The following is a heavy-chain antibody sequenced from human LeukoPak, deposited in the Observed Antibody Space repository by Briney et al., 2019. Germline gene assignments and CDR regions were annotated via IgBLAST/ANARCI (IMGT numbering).Heavy chain of an antibody. Sequence: SQTLSLTCTVSGGSISSGGYYWSWIRQHPGKGLEWIGYIYYSGSTYYNPSLKSRVTISVDTSKNQFSLKLSSVTAADTAVYYCARDSCSSTSCRRKFDNWGQGTLVTVSS. CDR1: GGSISSGGYY. CDR2: IYYSGST. J-gene: IGHJ4*02. D-gene: IGHD2-2*01. V-gene: IGHV4-31*03. CDR3: ARDSCSSTSCRRKFDN.